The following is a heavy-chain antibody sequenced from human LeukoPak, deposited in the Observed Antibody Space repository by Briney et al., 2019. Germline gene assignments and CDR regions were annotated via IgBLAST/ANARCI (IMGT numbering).Heavy chain of an antibody. Sequence: SETLSLTCSVSPDSISSSSRYWGWIRQPPGRGLEWVGSIYYSGRTYYNPSLQSRVTISVDTSKNQFSLKLDSVTAADTAVYYCARRLGRPLRIDYWGQGTLVTVSS. CDR1: PDSISSSSRY. CDR3: ARRLGRPLRIDY. V-gene: IGHV4-39*01. CDR2: IYYSGRT. D-gene: IGHD6-19*01. J-gene: IGHJ4*02.